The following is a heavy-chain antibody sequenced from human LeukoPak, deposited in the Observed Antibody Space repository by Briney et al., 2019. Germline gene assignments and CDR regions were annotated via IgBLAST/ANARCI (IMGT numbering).Heavy chain of an antibody. D-gene: IGHD2-21*02. V-gene: IGHV1-8*01. CDR1: GYTFTSYD. J-gene: IGHJ4*02. CDR3: ARSLAYCGGDCNYFDY. Sequence: GSVKVSCKASGYTFTSYDINWVRQATGQGLEWMGWMNPNSGNTGYAQKFQGRVTMTRNTSISTAYMELSSLRSEDTAVYYCARSLAYCGGDCNYFDYWGQGTLVTVSS. CDR2: MNPNSGNT.